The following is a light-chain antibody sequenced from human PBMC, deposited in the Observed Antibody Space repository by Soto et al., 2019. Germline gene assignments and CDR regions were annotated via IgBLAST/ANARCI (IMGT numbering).Light chain of an antibody. CDR3: QKYDTAPQT. CDR1: QGIIDY. V-gene: IGKV1-27*01. CDR2: AAS. Sequence: DIQMTQSPSSLSASVGDTVTITCRASQGIIDYLAWYQQRPGKVPTLLIYAASTLQTGVPSRFSGSGAGTDFTLTISSLQPEDVATYFWQKYDTAPQTFGQGTRVEIK. J-gene: IGKJ1*01.